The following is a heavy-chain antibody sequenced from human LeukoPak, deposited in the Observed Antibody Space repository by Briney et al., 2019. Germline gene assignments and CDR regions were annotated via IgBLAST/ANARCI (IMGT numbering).Heavy chain of an antibody. Sequence: GGALRLSCAASGFTFSDYYMSWIRQAPGKGLEWFSYISTSGSTIYYAESVKGRFTISRDNAKNSLYLQMNSLRAEDTAVYYCARCYDSSGYYSNYHMDVWGKGTTVTVS. CDR2: ISTSGSTI. V-gene: IGHV3-11*04. CDR3: ARCYDSSGYYSNYHMDV. CDR1: GFTFSDYY. J-gene: IGHJ6*03. D-gene: IGHD3-22*01.